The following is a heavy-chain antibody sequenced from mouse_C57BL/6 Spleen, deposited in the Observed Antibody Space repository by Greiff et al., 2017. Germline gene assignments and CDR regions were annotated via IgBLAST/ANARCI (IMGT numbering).Heavy chain of an antibody. J-gene: IGHJ4*01. CDR3: ARETTDKAMDY. CDR2: ISDGGSYT. CDR1: GFTFSSYA. Sequence: VQLQQSGGGLVKPGGSLKLSCAASGFTFSSYAMSWVRQTPEKRLEWVATISDGGSYTYYPDNVKGRFTISRDNAKNNLYLQMSHLKSEDTAMYYCARETTDKAMDYWGQGTSVTVSS. V-gene: IGHV5-4*01. D-gene: IGHD1-1*01.